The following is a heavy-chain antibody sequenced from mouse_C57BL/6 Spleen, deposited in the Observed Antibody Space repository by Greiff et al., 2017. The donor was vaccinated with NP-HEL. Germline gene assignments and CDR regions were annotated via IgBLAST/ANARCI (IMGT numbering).Heavy chain of an antibody. V-gene: IGHV1-26*01. CDR2: INPNNGGT. Sequence: EVQLQQSGPELVKPGASVKISCKASGYTFTDYYMNWVKQSHGKSLEWIGAINPNNGGTSYNQKFKGKATLTVDKSSSTAYMELRSLTSEDSAVYYCARKTTEPYYYAMDYWGQGTSVTVSS. CDR3: ARKTTEPYYYAMDY. J-gene: IGHJ4*01. D-gene: IGHD1-1*01. CDR1: GYTFTDYY.